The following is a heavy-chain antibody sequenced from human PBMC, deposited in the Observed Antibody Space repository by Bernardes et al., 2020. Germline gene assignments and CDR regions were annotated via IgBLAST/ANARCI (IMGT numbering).Heavy chain of an antibody. J-gene: IGHJ4*02. CDR2: VTSSGGST. V-gene: IGHV3-23*01. CDR3: AKSVVTAGILGVDY. Sequence: GGSLRLSCAASGFTFSSYAMSWVRQAPGKGLEWVSGVTSSGGSTYYADSVKGRFTISRDNSKNTLYLQMNSLRAEDTAVYYCAKSVVTAGILGVDYWGQGTLVTVSS. D-gene: IGHD2-2*02. CDR1: GFTFSSYA.